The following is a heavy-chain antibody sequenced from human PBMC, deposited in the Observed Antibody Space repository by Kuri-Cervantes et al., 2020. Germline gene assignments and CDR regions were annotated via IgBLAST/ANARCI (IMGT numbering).Heavy chain of an antibody. V-gene: IGHV4-31*03. CDR3: ARQVGYSSGWYGTPVHFDY. CDR1: SGSISSGGYY. D-gene: IGHD6-19*01. J-gene: IGHJ4*02. Sequence: SETLSLTCTVSSGSISSGGYYWSWIRQHPGKGLEWIGYIYYSGSTYYNPSLKSRVTISVDTSKNQFSLKLSSVTAADTAVYYCARQVGYSSGWYGTPVHFDYWGQGTLVTVSS. CDR2: IYYSGST.